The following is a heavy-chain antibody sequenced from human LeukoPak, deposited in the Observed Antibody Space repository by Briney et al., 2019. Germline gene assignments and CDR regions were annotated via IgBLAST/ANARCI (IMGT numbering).Heavy chain of an antibody. CDR2: INHSGST. CDR3: ARVGVVVAATWQAPHNWFDP. V-gene: IGHV4-34*01. J-gene: IGHJ5*02. CDR1: GGSFSGYY. Sequence: PSETLSLTCAVYGGSFSGYYWSWIRQPPGKGLEWIGEINHSGSTNYNPSLKSRVTISVDTSKNEFSLKLSSVTAADTAVYYCARVGVVVAATWQAPHNWFDPWGQGTLVTVSS. D-gene: IGHD2-15*01.